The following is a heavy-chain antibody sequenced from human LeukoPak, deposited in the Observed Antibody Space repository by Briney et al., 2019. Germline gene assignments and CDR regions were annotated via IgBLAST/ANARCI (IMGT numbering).Heavy chain of an antibody. V-gene: IGHV4-59*01. CDR2: IYYSGST. Sequence: SETLSHTCTVSGVSISSYYWSWIRQPPGKGLEWIGYIYYSGSTNYNPSLESRVTISVDTSKNQFSLKLSSVTAADTAVYYCARMLLRPYSSSWYYNWFDPWGQGTLVTVSS. J-gene: IGHJ5*02. CDR1: GVSISSYY. CDR3: ARMLLRPYSSSWYYNWFDP. D-gene: IGHD6-13*01.